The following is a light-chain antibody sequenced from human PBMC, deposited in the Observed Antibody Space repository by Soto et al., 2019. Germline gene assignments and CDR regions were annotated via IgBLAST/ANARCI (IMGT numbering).Light chain of an antibody. CDR2: EVS. Sequence: QSALTQPASVSGSPGQSITISCTGTSSDVGGYNHVAWYQQYPGKAPKLIIFEVSDRPSGISNRFSGSKSANTASLSISGLRAEDEADYYCSSYKRGATLVFGGGTKPPS. J-gene: IGLJ2*01. V-gene: IGLV2-14*01. CDR1: SSDVGGYNH. CDR3: SSYKRGATLV.